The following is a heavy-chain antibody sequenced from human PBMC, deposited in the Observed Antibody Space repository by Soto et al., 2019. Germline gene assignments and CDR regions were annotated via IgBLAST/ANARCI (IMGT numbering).Heavy chain of an antibody. CDR1: GDSITSNYW. CDR3: ARSNYRGWFDP. D-gene: IGHD1-7*01. J-gene: IGHJ5*02. Sequence: QVQLQESGPGLVNPSDTLSLTCAVSGDSITSNYWWGWIRQPPGKGLEWIGYIYYSGNTFYNPSLKSRVTMSVDTSKNQFSLNVNTVTAVDTAVYYCARSNYRGWFDPWGQRNLVTVSS. V-gene: IGHV4-28*01. CDR2: IYYSGNT.